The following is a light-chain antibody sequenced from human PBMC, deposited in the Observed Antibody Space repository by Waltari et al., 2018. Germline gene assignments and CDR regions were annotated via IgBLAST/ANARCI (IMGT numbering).Light chain of an antibody. CDR1: QSVRSL. CDR3: QQRYNWPPIT. Sequence: EIVLTQSPGTLSLSPGERATLSCRASQSVRSLLAWYQQKPGQAPRLLNYDASNRATGIPARFSGSGSGTDFTLTISSLEPEDFAVYYCQQRYNWPPITFGQGTRLEMK. CDR2: DAS. J-gene: IGKJ5*01. V-gene: IGKV3-11*01.